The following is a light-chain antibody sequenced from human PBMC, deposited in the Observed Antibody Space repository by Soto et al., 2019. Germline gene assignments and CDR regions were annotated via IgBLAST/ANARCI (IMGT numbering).Light chain of an antibody. J-gene: IGKJ3*01. CDR2: WAS. CDR3: QQYYSTPFT. V-gene: IGKV4-1*01. CDR1: QSVLYSSNNKNY. Sequence: DIVMTQSPDSLAVSLGERATINCKSSQSVLYSSNNKNYLAWYQQKPGQPPKLLIYWASTRESGVPDRFSGSGSGTDFTLTISSLRAEDVALYYCQQYYSTPFTFGPGTKLDIK.